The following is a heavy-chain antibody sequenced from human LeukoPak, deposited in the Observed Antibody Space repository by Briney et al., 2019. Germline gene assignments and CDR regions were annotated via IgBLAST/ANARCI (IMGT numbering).Heavy chain of an antibody. D-gene: IGHD6-25*01. CDR3: ARDGEGIAAHYFDY. Sequence: PGGSLRLSCAASGFTFSSYAMHWVREAPGKGLGWGAVISYDGSNKYYADSVKGRFTISRDNSKNTLYLQMNSLRAEDTAVYYCARDGEGIAAHYFDYWGQGTLVTVSS. V-gene: IGHV3-30-3*01. J-gene: IGHJ4*02. CDR2: ISYDGSNK. CDR1: GFTFSSYA.